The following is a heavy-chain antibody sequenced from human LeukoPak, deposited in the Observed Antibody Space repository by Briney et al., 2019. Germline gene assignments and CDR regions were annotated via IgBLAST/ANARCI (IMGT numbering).Heavy chain of an antibody. J-gene: IGHJ6*02. CDR1: GFTFSSYW. CDR2: VNRDGSET. Sequence: GGSLRLSCAASGFTFSSYWMTWVRQVPGRGPEWVANVNRDGSETYYLDSVKGRFTISKDNAKNSLYLQMNSLRAEDTALYHCARNNGMDVWGQGTTVIVSS. CDR3: ARNNGMDV. V-gene: IGHV3-7*03.